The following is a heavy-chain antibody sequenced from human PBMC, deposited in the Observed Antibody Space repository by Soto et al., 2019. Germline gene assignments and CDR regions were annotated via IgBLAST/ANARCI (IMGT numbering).Heavy chain of an antibody. CDR2: ISPYNGNT. CDR3: ATSYDSGFDP. D-gene: IGHD3-3*01. J-gene: IGHJ5*02. Sequence: ASVKVSCKASGYSFTTYDISWLRQAPGQGLEWMGRISPYNGNTNYAQNFQDRVTMTADTSSITAYMELRGLRSDDTAIYYCATSYDSGFDPWGQGTLVTVSS. V-gene: IGHV1-18*04. CDR1: GYSFTTYD.